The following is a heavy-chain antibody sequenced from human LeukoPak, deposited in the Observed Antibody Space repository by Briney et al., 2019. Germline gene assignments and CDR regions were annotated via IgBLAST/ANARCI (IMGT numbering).Heavy chain of an antibody. J-gene: IGHJ5*02. V-gene: IGHV6-1*01. CDR2: TYYRSTWYN. CDR1: GDSVSSNSVT. D-gene: IGHD2-2*01. CDR3: ARRLTQYDCFNP. Sequence: SQTLSLTCAISGDSVSSNSVTWNWIRQFPSRGLEWLGRTYYRSTWYNDYAVSVRGRITVNPDTSKNQFSLHLNSVTPEDTAVYYCARRLTQYDCFNPWGQGILVTVSS.